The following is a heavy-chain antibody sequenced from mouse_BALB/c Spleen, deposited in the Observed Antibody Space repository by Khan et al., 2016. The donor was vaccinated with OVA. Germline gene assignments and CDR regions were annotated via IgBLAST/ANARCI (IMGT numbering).Heavy chain of an antibody. V-gene: IGHV2-6-5*01. CDR3: AKGLWSYYFALDY. Sequence: QVQLQQSGPGLVAPSQSLSITCTVSGFSLTDYGVSWIRQPPGKGLEWLGVIWGGGSTYYNSALKSRLSISKDNSKSQVFLHMNSLQTDAIAMYFCAKGLWSYYFALDYWGQGTSVTVSS. CDR1: GFSLTDYG. CDR2: IWGGGST. J-gene: IGHJ4*01. D-gene: IGHD1-1*02.